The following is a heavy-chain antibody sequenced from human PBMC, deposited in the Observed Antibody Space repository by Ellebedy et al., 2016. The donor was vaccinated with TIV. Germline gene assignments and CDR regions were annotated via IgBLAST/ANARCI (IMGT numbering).Heavy chain of an antibody. D-gene: IGHD4-11*01. V-gene: IGHV1-2*02. CDR1: GYTFTGYY. CDR3: ARDDINYPSHIDY. J-gene: IGHJ4*02. CDR2: ISPNSGIT. Sequence: ASVKVSXKASGYTFTGYYIHWVRQAPGQGLEWMGWISPNSGITSYTQKFQGRVTMTRDTSISTAYMELSRLRSDDTAVYYCARDDINYPSHIDYWGQGTLVTVSS.